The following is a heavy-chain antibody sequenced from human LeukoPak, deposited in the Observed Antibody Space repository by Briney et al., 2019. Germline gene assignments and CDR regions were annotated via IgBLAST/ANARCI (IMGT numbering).Heavy chain of an antibody. J-gene: IGHJ4*02. CDR1: GFTFSDYH. Sequence: GGSLRLSCAASGFTFSDYHMSRIRQAPGKGLEWVSYISSSSSYTNYADSVKGRFTISRDNAKNSLYLQMNSLRAEDTAVYYCARDGGAAAGTFEYYFDYWGQGTLVTVSS. D-gene: IGHD6-13*01. CDR3: ARDGGAAAGTFEYYFDY. CDR2: ISSSSSYT. V-gene: IGHV3-11*06.